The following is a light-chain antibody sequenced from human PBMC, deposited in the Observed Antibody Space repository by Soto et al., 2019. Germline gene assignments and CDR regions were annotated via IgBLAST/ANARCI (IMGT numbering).Light chain of an antibody. V-gene: IGLV2-8*01. CDR1: SSDIGGYNY. CDR3: TSYPGSNNLV. J-gene: IGLJ3*02. Sequence: QSVLTQPPSASGSPGQSVTISCTGTSSDIGGYNYVSWYQQHPGKAPKLIIYEVSKRPSGVPDRFSGSKSGNTASLTVSGLQAEDYADYYCTSYPGSNNLVFSGGTKVTVL. CDR2: EVS.